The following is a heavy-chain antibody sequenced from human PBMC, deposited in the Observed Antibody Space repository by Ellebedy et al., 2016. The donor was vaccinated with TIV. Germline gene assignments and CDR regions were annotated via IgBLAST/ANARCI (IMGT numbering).Heavy chain of an antibody. CDR3: AGAPNQDFYDY. J-gene: IGHJ4*02. CDR2: SSYTGST. Sequence: MPGGSLRLSCSVSGGSLSGHYWSWIRQPPGKELQWIGFSSYTGSTNYNPSLKSRVTISVDRSKNQVSLRLTSVTAADTAVYYCAGAPNQDFYDYWGQGTLVTVSS. D-gene: IGHD4/OR15-4a*01. CDR1: GGSLSGHY. V-gene: IGHV4-59*11.